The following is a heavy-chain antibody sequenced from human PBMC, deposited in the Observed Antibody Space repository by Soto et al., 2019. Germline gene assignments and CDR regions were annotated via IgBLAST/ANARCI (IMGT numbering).Heavy chain of an antibody. D-gene: IGHD3-10*01. J-gene: IGHJ4*02. V-gene: IGHV3-48*01. CDR3: ARRGMVRGVPYYFDY. CDR1: GFTFSSYS. CDR2: ISSSSSTI. Sequence: EVQLVESGGGLVQPGGSLRLSCAASGFTFSSYSMNWVRQAPGKGLEWVSYISSSSSTIYYADSVKGRFTISRDNAKNSLYLQMNSLRAEDTAVYYCARRGMVRGVPYYFDYWGPGTLVTVSS.